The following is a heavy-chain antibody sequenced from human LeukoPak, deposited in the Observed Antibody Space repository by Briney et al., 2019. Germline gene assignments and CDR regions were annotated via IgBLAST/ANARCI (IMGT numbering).Heavy chain of an antibody. Sequence: PGGSLRLSCAASGFAFNTYTMNWVRQAPGKGLEWVSYIDTSITTVYYAGFVKGRFTISRDNAKNSLYLQMNSLRAEDTAVYYCASNHYYDSSGYYREHYYFDYWGQGTLVTVSS. V-gene: IGHV3-48*04. D-gene: IGHD3-22*01. CDR3: ASNHYYDSSGYYREHYYFDY. CDR1: GFAFNTYT. J-gene: IGHJ4*02. CDR2: IDTSITTV.